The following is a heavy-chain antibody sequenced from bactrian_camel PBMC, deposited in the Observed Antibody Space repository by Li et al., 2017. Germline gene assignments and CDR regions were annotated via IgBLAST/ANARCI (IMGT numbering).Heavy chain of an antibody. Sequence: HVQLVESGGGLVQPGGSLRLSCVTSGVFGFTFSSYDMSWVRQAPEKGLEWVSNIYSDGSNTYYADSVKGRFTISRDNAKNTLYLQMNSLKPEDTAVYYCVRDGTLTMGWVYSDWGQGTQVTVS. V-gene: IGHV3-2*01. J-gene: IGHJ4*01. CDR1: GVFGFTFSSYD. CDR2: IYSDGSNT. D-gene: IGHD5*01. CDR3: VRDGTLTMGWVYSD.